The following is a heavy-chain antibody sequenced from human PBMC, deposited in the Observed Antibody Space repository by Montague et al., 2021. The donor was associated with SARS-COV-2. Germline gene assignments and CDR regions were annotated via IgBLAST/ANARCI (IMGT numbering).Heavy chain of an antibody. CDR3: VRADRRDPDTPHLYYYKGMDL. J-gene: IGHJ6*02. V-gene: IGHV4-61*08. CDR2: SYAGGSR. CDR1: SPGTGSWNS. Sequence: SETLSLTCPVSSPGTGSWNSGADRKSTRLKSSHGSYSYAGGSRSNNSSLKSQVTISVDTSKNQVSLNLRSVTAADTAVYFCVRADRRDPDTPHLYYYKGMDLWGQGTTVTVSS. D-gene: IGHD2-15*01.